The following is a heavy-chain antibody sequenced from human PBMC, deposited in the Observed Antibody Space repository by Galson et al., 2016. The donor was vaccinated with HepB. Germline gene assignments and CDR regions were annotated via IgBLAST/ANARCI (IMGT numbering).Heavy chain of an antibody. Sequence: SVKVSCKASGYTFTKYGITWVRQAPGQGLEWMGWSSAYIGNINYSPKFQDRVTMTTDTSATTAYMELNSLRSDDTAVYYCARGGDSSSGFCDYWGQGTLVPVSS. V-gene: IGHV1-18*04. CDR2: SSAYIGNI. J-gene: IGHJ4*02. CDR1: GYTFTKYG. CDR3: ARGGDSSSGFCDY. D-gene: IGHD3-22*01.